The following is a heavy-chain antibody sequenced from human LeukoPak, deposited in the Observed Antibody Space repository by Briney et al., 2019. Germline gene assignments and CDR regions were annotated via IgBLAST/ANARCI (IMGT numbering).Heavy chain of an antibody. V-gene: IGHV3-21*01. Sequence: GGSLRLSCAASGFTFSKYAMTWVRQAPGKGLEWVSAISSSTLKIYYADSVKGRFTISRDNAKNTLYLQMDSLGPEDTAVYYCARDPYSGNYGTYYYYYMDVWGKGTTVTISS. CDR2: ISSSTLKI. D-gene: IGHD1-26*01. CDR1: GFTFSKYA. J-gene: IGHJ6*03. CDR3: ARDPYSGNYGTYYYYYMDV.